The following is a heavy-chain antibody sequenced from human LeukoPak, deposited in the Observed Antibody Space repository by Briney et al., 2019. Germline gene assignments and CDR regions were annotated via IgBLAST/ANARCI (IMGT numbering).Heavy chain of an antibody. Sequence: PGGSLRLSCAASGFTFSSYWMHWVRQAPGKGLVWVSHIHSDGSSTSYADSVKGRFTISRDNAKNTVYLQMNSLRVEDTAVYYCARDTALGYCSGGSCYPDYYGMDVWGQGTTVTVSS. CDR3: ARDTALGYCSGGSCYPDYYGMDV. D-gene: IGHD2-15*01. J-gene: IGHJ6*02. V-gene: IGHV3-74*01. CDR1: GFTFSSYW. CDR2: IHSDGSST.